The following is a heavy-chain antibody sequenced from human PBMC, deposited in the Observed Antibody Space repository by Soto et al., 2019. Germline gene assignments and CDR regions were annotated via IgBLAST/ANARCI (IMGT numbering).Heavy chain of an antibody. CDR3: ARLDGYSSSLDPYGMDV. Sequence: GESLKISCKGSGYSFTSYWIGWVRQMPGKGLEWMGIIYPGDSDTRYSPSFQGQVTISADKSISTAYLQWSSLKASDTAMYYCARLDGYSSSLDPYGMDVWGQGTTVTVSS. V-gene: IGHV5-51*01. J-gene: IGHJ6*02. D-gene: IGHD6-13*01. CDR1: GYSFTSYW. CDR2: IYPGDSDT.